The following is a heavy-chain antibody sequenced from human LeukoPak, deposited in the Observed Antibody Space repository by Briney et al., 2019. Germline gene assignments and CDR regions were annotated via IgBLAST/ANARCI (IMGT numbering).Heavy chain of an antibody. CDR3: SRLLGTRYFAY. Sequence: SETLSLTCTVSGGSISGSYWSWIRQPPGKGLEWIAYMYNSGSTNYNPSLKSRVTISIDTSKNQFSLKLSSVTAADTAVYYCSRLLGTRYFAYWGQGTLVTVSS. CDR1: GGSISGSY. V-gene: IGHV4-59*08. CDR2: MYNSGST. D-gene: IGHD7-27*01. J-gene: IGHJ4*02.